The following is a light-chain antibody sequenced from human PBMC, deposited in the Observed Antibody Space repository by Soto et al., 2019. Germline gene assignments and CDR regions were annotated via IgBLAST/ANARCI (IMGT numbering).Light chain of an antibody. CDR2: LNSDDSH. Sequence: QLVLTQSPSASASLGASVKLTCTLSSGHSSYAIAWHQQQPEKGPRYLMKLNSDDSHSKGDGIPDRFSGSSSGAERYLTISSLQSEDEADYYCQTWGTGVVFGGGTKVTVL. CDR3: QTWGTGVV. V-gene: IGLV4-69*02. J-gene: IGLJ2*01. CDR1: SGHSSYA.